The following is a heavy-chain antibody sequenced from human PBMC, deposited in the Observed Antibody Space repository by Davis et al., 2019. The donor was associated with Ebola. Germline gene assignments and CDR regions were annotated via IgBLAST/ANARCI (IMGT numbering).Heavy chain of an antibody. D-gene: IGHD4-17*01. V-gene: IGHV3-23*01. CDR2: ISGSGGST. CDR3: AAATVTTVYFDY. CDR1: GFTVSSNY. Sequence: PGGSLRLSCAASGFTVSSNYMSWVRQAPGKGLEWVSAISGSGGSTYYADSVKGRFTISRDNSKNTLYLQMNSLRAEDTAVYYCAAATVTTVYFDYWGQGTLVTVSS. J-gene: IGHJ4*02.